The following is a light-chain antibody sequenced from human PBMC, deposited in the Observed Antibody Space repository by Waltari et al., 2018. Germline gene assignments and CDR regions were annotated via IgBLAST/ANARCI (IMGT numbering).Light chain of an antibody. CDR2: VNSDGSH. CDR1: SGHSTNV. CDR3: QTGGHGTWV. V-gene: IGLV4-69*01. J-gene: IGLJ3*02. Sequence: QLVLTQSPSASASLGASVKLTCTLSSGHSTNVIAWLQKRPEKGPRYLMKVNSDGSHNKGAEIPDRFSGSSSGAERYLTISSLRSEDEADYYCQTGGHGTWVFGGGTKLTVL.